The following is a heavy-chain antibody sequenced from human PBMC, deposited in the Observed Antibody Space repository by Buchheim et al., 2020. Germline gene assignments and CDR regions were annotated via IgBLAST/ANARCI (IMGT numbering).Heavy chain of an antibody. CDR2: ISSSSSYT. D-gene: IGHD4-11*01. CDR3: ARDTHSNYAAWPIGY. J-gene: IGHJ4*02. CDR1: GFTFSDYY. V-gene: IGHV3-11*05. Sequence: VQLLESGGGLVQPGGSLRLSCAASGFTFSDYYMSWIRQAPGKGLEWVSYISSSSSYTNYADSVKGRFTISRDNAKNSLYLQMNSLRAEDTAVYYCARDTHSNYAAWPIGYWGQGTL.